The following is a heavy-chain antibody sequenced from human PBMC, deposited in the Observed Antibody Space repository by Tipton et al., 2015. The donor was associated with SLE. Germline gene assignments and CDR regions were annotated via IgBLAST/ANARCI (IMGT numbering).Heavy chain of an antibody. Sequence: LRLSCTVSGGSITSYYWTWIRQPPGKRLEWIGFVYHGGGSNYNPSLESRATMSVDTSKNQLSLKLTSVTAADTAIYYCAGGGFDYPNGFDPWGQGTLVAVSS. CDR2: VYHGGGS. V-gene: IGHV4-59*01. D-gene: IGHD3-9*01. J-gene: IGHJ5*02. CDR1: GGSITSYY. CDR3: AGGGFDYPNGFDP.